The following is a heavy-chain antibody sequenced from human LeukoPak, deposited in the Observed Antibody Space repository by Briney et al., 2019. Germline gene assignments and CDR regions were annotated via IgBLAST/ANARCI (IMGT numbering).Heavy chain of an antibody. D-gene: IGHD3-3*01. Sequence: SETLSLTCTVSGGSISSGGYYWSWIRQHPGKGLEWIGYIYYSGSTYYNPSLKSRVTISVDTSKNQFSLKLSSVTAADTAVYYCASYYDFWSGYFGDAFDIWGQGTMVTVSS. CDR3: ASYYDFWSGYFGDAFDI. CDR1: GGSISSGGYY. V-gene: IGHV4-31*03. CDR2: IYYSGST. J-gene: IGHJ3*02.